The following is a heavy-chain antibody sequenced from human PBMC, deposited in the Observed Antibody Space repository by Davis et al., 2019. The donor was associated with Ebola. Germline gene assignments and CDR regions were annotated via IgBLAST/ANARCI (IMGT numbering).Heavy chain of an antibody. J-gene: IGHJ4*02. CDR1: GFTFNSYG. D-gene: IGHD3-22*01. Sequence: PGGSLRLSCGTSGFTFNSYGMKWVRQAPGKGLEWVSYISGSGDNTYYADSVKGRFTISRDNSKSTLYLQMNSLRADDTAVYYCAKGNRVTYQYDSSDDYWGQGTLVTVSS. CDR3: AKGNRVTYQYDSSDDY. V-gene: IGHV3-23*01. CDR2: ISGSGDNT.